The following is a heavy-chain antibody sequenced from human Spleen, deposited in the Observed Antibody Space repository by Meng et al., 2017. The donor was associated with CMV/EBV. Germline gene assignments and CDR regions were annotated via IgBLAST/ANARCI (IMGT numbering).Heavy chain of an antibody. D-gene: IGHD2-2*01. CDR2: VSSDITNQ. CDR3: ATSRLQLDAVDL. J-gene: IGHJ3*01. CDR1: GFQLNTQT. Sequence: GGSLRLSCVASGFQLNTQTGHWVRQPPGKGLEWLAVVSSDITNQYYADSVKGRFAVSRDDFRKSLYLQMNSLTPEDTAVYYCATSRLQLDAVDLWGQGTLDTVSS. V-gene: IGHV3-30*09.